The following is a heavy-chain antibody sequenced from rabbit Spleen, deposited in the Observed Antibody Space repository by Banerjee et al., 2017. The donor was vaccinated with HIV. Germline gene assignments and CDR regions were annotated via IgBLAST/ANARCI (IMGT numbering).Heavy chain of an antibody. V-gene: IGHV1S45*01. Sequence: QEQLVESGGGLVQPEGSLTLTCTASGFAFNSVYDMCWVRQAPGKGLEWIGYIYSTLYYTYYATWAKGRFTISKTSSTTVTLQMTSLTAADRATYFCARDLVGVIGWNFYLWGQGTLVTVS. J-gene: IGHJ4*01. CDR1: GFAFNSVYD. CDR3: ARDLVGVIGWNFYL. D-gene: IGHD1-1*01. CDR2: IYSTLYYT.